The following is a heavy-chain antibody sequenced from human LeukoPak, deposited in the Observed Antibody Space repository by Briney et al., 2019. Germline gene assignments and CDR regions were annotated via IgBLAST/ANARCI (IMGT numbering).Heavy chain of an antibody. Sequence: GGSLRLSCTVSGFTITNNWMYWVRQAPGRGLVWVSRIKMDERSAVYADSVKGRFIISRDNAKNTVYLQTNSLRADDTAVYYCATVFKGSSLQDYWGQGTLVTVSS. V-gene: IGHV3-74*03. CDR1: GFTITNNW. D-gene: IGHD3-10*01. CDR2: IKMDERSA. CDR3: ATVFKGSSLQDY. J-gene: IGHJ4*02.